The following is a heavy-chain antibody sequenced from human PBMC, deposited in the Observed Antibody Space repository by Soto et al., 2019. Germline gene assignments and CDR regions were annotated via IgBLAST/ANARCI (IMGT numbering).Heavy chain of an antibody. V-gene: IGHV3-33*01. CDR1: GFTFSSYG. CDR2: IWNDGSNK. CDR3: ASASWSGPFDY. J-gene: IGHJ4*02. Sequence: QVQLVESGGGVVQPGRSLRLSCAASGFTFSSYGMHWVRQAPGKGLEWVAVIWNDGSNKYYADSVKGRFTISRDNSKNTPYLQMKSLRAEDTAAYYCASASWSGPFDYWGQGTLVTVSS. D-gene: IGHD3-3*01.